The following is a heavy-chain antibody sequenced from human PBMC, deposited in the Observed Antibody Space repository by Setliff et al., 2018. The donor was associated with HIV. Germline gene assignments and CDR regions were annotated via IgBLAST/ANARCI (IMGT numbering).Heavy chain of an antibody. Sequence: SETLSLTCAVYGGSFTDFYWTFSRKSPGKGLEWIGEITHSGSTTYDPSLKSRITVSVDTSKNQFSLKLTSVTAADMGVYYCARGRKKTLAVSGTRYFDFWGQGTLVTVSS. J-gene: IGHJ4*02. D-gene: IGHD6-19*01. CDR3: ARGRKKTLAVSGTRYFDF. V-gene: IGHV4-34*01. CDR1: GGSFTDFY. CDR2: ITHSGST.